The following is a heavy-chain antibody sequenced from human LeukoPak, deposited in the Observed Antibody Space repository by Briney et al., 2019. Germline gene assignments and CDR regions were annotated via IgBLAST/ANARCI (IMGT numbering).Heavy chain of an antibody. Sequence: NIREERGQEYYVDSVKGRFTISKNSAKNSLYLQMNTLRVEDTAMYYCASLDTAKQPLANHWGQGTLVTVSS. CDR2: IREERGQE. CDR3: ASLDTAKQPLANH. J-gene: IGHJ5*02. D-gene: IGHD5-18*01. V-gene: IGHV3-7*03.